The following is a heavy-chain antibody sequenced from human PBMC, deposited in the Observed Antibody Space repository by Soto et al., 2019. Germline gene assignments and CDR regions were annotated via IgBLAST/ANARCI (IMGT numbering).Heavy chain of an antibody. CDR1: GGSFSGYY. J-gene: IGHJ6*03. Sequence: SETLSLTCAVYGGSFSGYYWSWIRQPPGKGLEWIGEINHSGSTNYNPSLKSRVTISVDTSKNQFSLKLSSVTAADTAVYYCARSHITMVRGVIRYYYYYYMDVWGKGTTVTVSS. CDR2: INHSGST. V-gene: IGHV4-34*01. CDR3: ARSHITMVRGVIRYYYYYYMDV. D-gene: IGHD3-10*01.